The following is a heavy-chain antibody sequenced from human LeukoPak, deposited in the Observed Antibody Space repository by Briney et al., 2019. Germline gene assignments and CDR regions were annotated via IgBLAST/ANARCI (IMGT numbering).Heavy chain of an antibody. CDR3: AKDQMAIFGVGPNTNWFDP. CDR2: ISGSGGTT. D-gene: IGHD3-3*01. J-gene: IGHJ5*02. V-gene: IGHV3-23*01. Sequence: GGSLRLSCAASGFTFSSYGMHWVRQAPGKGLEWVSGISGSGGTTYYADSVKGRFTISRDNSKNTLYLQMNSLRAEDTAVYYCAKDQMAIFGVGPNTNWFDPWGQGTLVTVSS. CDR1: GFTFSSYG.